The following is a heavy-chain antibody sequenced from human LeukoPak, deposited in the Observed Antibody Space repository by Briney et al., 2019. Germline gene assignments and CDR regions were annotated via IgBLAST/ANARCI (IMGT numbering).Heavy chain of an antibody. V-gene: IGHV1-69*01. CDR3: ARGYYYGSGSYYNPPGGYYYYYMDV. D-gene: IGHD3-10*01. J-gene: IGHJ6*03. Sequence: SVKVSCKASGGTFSSYAISWVRQAPGQGLEWMGGIIPIFGTANYAQKFQGRVTITADESTSSAYMELSSLRSEDTAVYYCARGYYYGSGSYYNPPGGYYYYYMDVWGKGTTVTVSS. CDR2: IIPIFGTA. CDR1: GGTFSSYA.